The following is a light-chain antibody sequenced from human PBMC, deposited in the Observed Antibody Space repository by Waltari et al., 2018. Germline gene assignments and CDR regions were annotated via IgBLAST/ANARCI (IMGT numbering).Light chain of an antibody. CDR1: SSDVGGYNY. CDR3: SSYTSSSTLVV. V-gene: IGLV2-14*01. CDR2: EVS. J-gene: IGLJ2*01. Sequence: QSALTQPASVSGSPGQSITIPLPGTSSDVGGYNYFSWYQQHPGKAPKLMIYEVSNRPSGVSNRFSGSKSGNTASLTISGLQAEDEADYYCSSYTSSSTLVVFGGGTKLTVL.